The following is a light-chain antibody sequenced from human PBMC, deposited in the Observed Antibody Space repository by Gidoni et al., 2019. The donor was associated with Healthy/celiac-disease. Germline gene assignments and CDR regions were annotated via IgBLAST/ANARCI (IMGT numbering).Light chain of an antibody. J-gene: IGLJ2*01. V-gene: IGLV3-1*01. CDR3: QAWDSSTKDVV. CDR1: KLGDKY. Sequence: SYELTQPPSVSVSPGQTASITFSGDKLGDKYACWYQQKPGKSPVLVIYQDSKRPSGIPERFSGANAGNTATLTISGTQAMDEADYYCQAWDSSTKDVVFGGGTKRTVL. CDR2: QDS.